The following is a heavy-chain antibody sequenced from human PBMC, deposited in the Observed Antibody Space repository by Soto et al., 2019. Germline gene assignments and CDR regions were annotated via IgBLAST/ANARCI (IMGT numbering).Heavy chain of an antibody. CDR3: ARDSSSGWYDY. CDR1: GFTVSNNY. J-gene: IGHJ4*02. V-gene: IGHV3-53*01. Sequence: GGSLRLSCAASGFTVSNNYMSWVRQAPGKGLEWVSVIYSGGSTYYTDSVKGRFTISRDNSKNTLYLQMNSLRVDDTAVYYCARDSSSGWYDYWGQGTLVTVS. D-gene: IGHD6-19*01. CDR2: IYSGGST.